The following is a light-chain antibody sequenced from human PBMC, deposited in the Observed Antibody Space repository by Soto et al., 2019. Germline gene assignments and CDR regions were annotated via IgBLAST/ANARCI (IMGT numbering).Light chain of an antibody. V-gene: IGLV2-23*01. CDR2: EDS. CDR3: CSHAGFNTPYV. Sequence: QSVLAQPASVSGSPGQSITISCTGISTDVENYNFVSWYQQHPGKVPKLIIYEDSKRPSGISDRFSGSKSGNSASLTISGLQAEDEADYYCCSHAGFNTPYVFXTGTKLTVL. J-gene: IGLJ1*01. CDR1: STDVENYNF.